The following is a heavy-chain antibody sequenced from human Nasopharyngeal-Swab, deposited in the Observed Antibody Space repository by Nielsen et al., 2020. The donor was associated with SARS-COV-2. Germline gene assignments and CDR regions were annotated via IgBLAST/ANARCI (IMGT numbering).Heavy chain of an antibody. CDR3: ARDYPIIYYYDSSGYLALDV. V-gene: IGHV3-11*01. CDR1: GFTFSDYY. Sequence: GESLKISCAASGFTFSDYYMSWIRQGPGKGLEWVSYISSSGSTIYYADSVKGRFTISRDNAKNSLYLQMNSLRAEDTAVYYCARDYPIIYYYDSSGYLALDVWGKGTTVTVSS. J-gene: IGHJ6*04. CDR2: ISSSGSTI. D-gene: IGHD3-22*01.